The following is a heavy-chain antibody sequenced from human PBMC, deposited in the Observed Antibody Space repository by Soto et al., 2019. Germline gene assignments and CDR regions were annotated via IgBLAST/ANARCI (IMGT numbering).Heavy chain of an antibody. V-gene: IGHV3-23*01. Sequence: EVQLLESGGGMVQPGGSLRLSCAASGFTFSSYAMSWVRQAPGKGLEWVSAISGSGGSTYYADSVNGRFTISRDNSKNTLYLQMNSLRAEDTAVYYCAKDILPEGSGHGMDVWGQGTTVTVSS. CDR1: GFTFSSYA. D-gene: IGHD2-15*01. CDR3: AKDILPEGSGHGMDV. CDR2: ISGSGGST. J-gene: IGHJ6*02.